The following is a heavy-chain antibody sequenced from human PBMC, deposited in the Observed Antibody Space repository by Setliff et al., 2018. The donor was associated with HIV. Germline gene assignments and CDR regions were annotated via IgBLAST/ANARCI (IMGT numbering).Heavy chain of an antibody. V-gene: IGHV1-18*01. CDR2: ISPYNGNT. CDR3: ARVPYRSAWFSGGHDAFDV. J-gene: IGHJ3*01. D-gene: IGHD6-19*01. Sequence: GASVKVSCKASGYTFTNFGITWVRQAPGQGLEWMGWISPYNGNTNYVQKLQGRVTMTTDTSTRTVYMELRSLRHDDTAEYFCARVPYRSAWFSGGHDAFDVWGQGTMVTVSS. CDR1: GYTFTNFG.